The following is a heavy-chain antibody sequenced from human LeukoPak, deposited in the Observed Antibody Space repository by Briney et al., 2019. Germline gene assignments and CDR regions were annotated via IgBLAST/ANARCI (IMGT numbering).Heavy chain of an antibody. V-gene: IGHV4-34*01. Sequence: SETLPLTCAVYGGSFSGYYWSWIRQPPGKGLEWIGEINHSGSTNYNPSLKSRVTISVDTSKNQFSLKLSSVTAADTAVYYCARGISPNADSYYFDYWGQGTLVTVSS. J-gene: IGHJ4*02. CDR2: INHSGST. CDR3: ARGISPNADSYYFDY. CDR1: GGSFSGYY.